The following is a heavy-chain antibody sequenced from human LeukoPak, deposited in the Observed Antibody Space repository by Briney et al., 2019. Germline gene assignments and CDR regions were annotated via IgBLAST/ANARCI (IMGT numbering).Heavy chain of an antibody. V-gene: IGHV3-21*01. CDR2: ISSSSSYI. J-gene: IGHJ6*02. CDR3: ARDRNVYYYGMDV. Sequence: GGSLRLSCAASGFTFNSYAMSWVRQAPGKGLEWVSSISSSSSYIYYADSVKGRFTISRDNAKNSLYLQMNSLRAEDTAVYYCARDRNVYYYGMDVWGQGTTVTVSS. CDR1: GFTFNSYA.